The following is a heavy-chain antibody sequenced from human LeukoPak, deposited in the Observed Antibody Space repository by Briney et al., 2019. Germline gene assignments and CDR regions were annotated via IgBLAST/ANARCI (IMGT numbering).Heavy chain of an antibody. Sequence: GGSLRLSCVVSGFTFSDYYMNWVRQAPGKGLEWVSSIRSSSTIYYADSVKGRFTISRDNAKNSLYLQMYSLRAEDTAVYYCAREASGYYRDFWGQGTLVTVSS. D-gene: IGHD3-3*01. CDR3: AREASGYYRDF. J-gene: IGHJ4*02. V-gene: IGHV3-69-1*01. CDR1: GFTFSDYY. CDR2: IRSSSTI.